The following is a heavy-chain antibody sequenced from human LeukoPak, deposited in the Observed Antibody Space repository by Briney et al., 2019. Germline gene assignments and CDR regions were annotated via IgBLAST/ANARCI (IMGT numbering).Heavy chain of an antibody. CDR1: GYSFTTYY. D-gene: IGHD3-22*01. J-gene: IGHJ3*02. V-gene: IGHV1-46*03. CDR2: INPSGGST. Sequence: ASVKVSCKASGYSFTTYYMHWVRQAPGQGLEWMGIINPSGGSTSYAQKFQGRVTMTRDTSTSTVYMELSSLRSEDTAVYYCAVLGDYYDSSGYFDAFDIWGQGTMVTVSS. CDR3: AVLGDYYDSSGYFDAFDI.